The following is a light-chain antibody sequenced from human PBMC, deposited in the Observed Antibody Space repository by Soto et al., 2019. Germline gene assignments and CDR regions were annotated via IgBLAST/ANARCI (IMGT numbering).Light chain of an antibody. CDR1: QYVSSS. CDR3: QQYNTYPWT. V-gene: IGKV1-5*03. Sequence: DIQMTQSPSTLSAFVGERVTITCRASQYVSSSLAWYQQKPGKAPKLVIYMTSILESGVPSRFSGSASGTEFTLSISSLQPDDFATYWCQQYNTYPWTFGQGTKVDIK. CDR2: MTS. J-gene: IGKJ1*01.